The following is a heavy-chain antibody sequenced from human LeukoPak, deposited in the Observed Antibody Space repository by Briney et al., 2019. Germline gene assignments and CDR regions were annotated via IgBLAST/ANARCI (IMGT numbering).Heavy chain of an antibody. CDR2: ISYDGSNK. CDR3: AKGGAEWELLNWFDP. Sequence: GRSLRLSCAASGFTFSNYGMHWVRQAPGKGLEWVAVISYDGSNKYYTDSVKGRFTNSRDNSKNTLYLQMNSLRAEDTAVYYCAKGGAEWELLNWFDPWGQGTLVTVSS. V-gene: IGHV3-30*18. J-gene: IGHJ5*02. D-gene: IGHD1-26*01. CDR1: GFTFSNYG.